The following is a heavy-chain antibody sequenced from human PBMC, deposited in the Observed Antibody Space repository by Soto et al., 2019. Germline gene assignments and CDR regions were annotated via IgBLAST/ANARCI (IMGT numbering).Heavy chain of an antibody. J-gene: IGHJ4*02. CDR3: AHLTTGGFYFDY. V-gene: IGHV2-5*02. Sequence: QITLKESGPPLVKPTQTLTLTCTFSGFSLRTSGVGVGWIRQPPGKALEWLALIYWDDGKRYSPSLKSRLTITKDTSKSQVVLRMTNMDPVDTATYYCAHLTTGGFYFDYWGQGTRVTVSS. D-gene: IGHD4-17*01. CDR2: IYWDDGK. CDR1: GFSLRTSGVG.